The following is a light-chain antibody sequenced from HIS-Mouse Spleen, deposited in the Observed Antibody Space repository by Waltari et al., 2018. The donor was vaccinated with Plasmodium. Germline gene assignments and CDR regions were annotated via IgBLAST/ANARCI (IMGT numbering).Light chain of an antibody. V-gene: IGLV3-10*01. Sequence: SYELTQPPSVSVSPGQTARITCSGDALPNKYAYWYQQKSGQAPVLVIYEDSKRPSGIPVGFSGASSGTMATLTISGAQVEDEADYYCYSTDSSGNHRVFGGGTKLTVL. J-gene: IGLJ3*02. CDR2: EDS. CDR1: ALPNKY. CDR3: YSTDSSGNHRV.